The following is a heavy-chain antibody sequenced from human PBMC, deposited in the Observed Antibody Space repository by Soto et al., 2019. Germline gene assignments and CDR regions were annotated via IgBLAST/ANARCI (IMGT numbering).Heavy chain of an antibody. CDR3: ARASPGDYLDY. V-gene: IGHV3-33*01. CDR1: GFTFSSYG. J-gene: IGHJ4*02. CDR2: IWYDGSNK. Sequence: GGSLRLSCAASGFTFSSYGMHWVRQAPGKGLEWVAVIWYDGSNKYYADSVKGRFTISRDDSKNTLYLQMNSLRAEDTAVYYCARASPGDYLDYWGQGTLVTVSS. D-gene: IGHD4-17*01.